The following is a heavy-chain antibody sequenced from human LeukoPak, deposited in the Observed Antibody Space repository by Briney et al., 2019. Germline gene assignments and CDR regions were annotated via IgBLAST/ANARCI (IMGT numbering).Heavy chain of an antibody. CDR2: ISYDGSNK. CDR3: AKIAVAGTEFDY. V-gene: IGHV3-30*18. Sequence: GGSLRLSCAASGFTFSSYGMHWVRQAPGKGLEWVAVISYDGSNKHYADSVKGRFTISRDNSKNTLYLQMNSLRAEDTAVYYCAKIAVAGTEFDYWGQGTLVTVSS. D-gene: IGHD6-19*01. J-gene: IGHJ4*02. CDR1: GFTFSSYG.